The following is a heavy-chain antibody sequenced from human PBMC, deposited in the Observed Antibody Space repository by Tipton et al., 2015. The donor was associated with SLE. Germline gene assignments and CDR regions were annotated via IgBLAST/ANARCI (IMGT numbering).Heavy chain of an antibody. D-gene: IGHD3-3*01. V-gene: IGHV4-39*07. J-gene: IGHJ3*02. Sequence: TLSLTCTVSGGSISSSSYYWGWIRQPPGKGLEWIGSIYYSGSTYYNPSLKSRVTISVDTSKNHLSLKLSSVTAADTAVYYCARGGAEAIFGVVIQVDAFDIWGQGTMVTVSS. CDR2: IYYSGST. CDR3: ARGGAEAIFGVVIQVDAFDI. CDR1: GGSISSSSYY.